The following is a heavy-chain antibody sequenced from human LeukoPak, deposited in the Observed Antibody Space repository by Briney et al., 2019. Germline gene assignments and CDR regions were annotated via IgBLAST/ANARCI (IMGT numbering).Heavy chain of an antibody. Sequence: GASVKVSCKASGYTFTGYYMHWVRQAPGQGLEWMGWINPNSGGTNYAQKFQGRVTMTRDTSISTAYMELSRLRSDDTAVYYCARGSATTSLYYFDYWGQGTLVTVSS. D-gene: IGHD5-12*01. CDR1: GYTFTGYY. CDR3: ARGSATTSLYYFDY. V-gene: IGHV1-2*02. J-gene: IGHJ4*02. CDR2: INPNSGGT.